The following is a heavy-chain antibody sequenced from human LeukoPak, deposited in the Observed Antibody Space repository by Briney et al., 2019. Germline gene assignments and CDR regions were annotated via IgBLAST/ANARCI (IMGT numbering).Heavy chain of an antibody. CDR1: GFTFSSYG. CDR3: AKDVLLWFGEFKTYGMDV. Sequence: PGRSLRLSCAASGFTFSSYGMHWVRQAPGKGLEWVAVISYDGSNKYYADSVKSRFTISRDNSKNTLYLQMNSLRAEDTAVYYCAKDVLLWFGEFKTYGMDVWGQGTTVTVSS. CDR2: ISYDGSNK. V-gene: IGHV3-30*18. D-gene: IGHD3-10*01. J-gene: IGHJ6*02.